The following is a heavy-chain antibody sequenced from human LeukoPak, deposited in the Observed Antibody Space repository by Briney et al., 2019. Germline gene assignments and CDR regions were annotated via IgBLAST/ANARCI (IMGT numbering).Heavy chain of an antibody. Sequence: PSETLSLTCTVSGDSISNYFWSWIRPPPGKELEKMGYIYYSGSTNYNPSLKSRVTISADTSKNQLSLKLNSVTAADTAVYYCARHVPYDSSDYTLTYWGQGTLVTVSS. CDR2: IYYSGST. J-gene: IGHJ4*02. CDR3: ARHVPYDSSDYTLTY. D-gene: IGHD3-22*01. V-gene: IGHV4-59*08. CDR1: GDSISNYF.